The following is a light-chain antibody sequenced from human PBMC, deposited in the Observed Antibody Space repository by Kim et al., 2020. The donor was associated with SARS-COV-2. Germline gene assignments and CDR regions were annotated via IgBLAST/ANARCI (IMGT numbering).Light chain of an antibody. Sequence: SVGDRVSITGRASQSISSWLAWYQQKPGKAPKLLIHKASTLEGAVPSRFSGSGSGTDFTLTISSLQPEDFATYYCQQSYSTPPWTFGQGTKVDIK. CDR3: QQSYSTPPWT. J-gene: IGKJ1*01. CDR2: KAS. CDR1: QSISSW. V-gene: IGKV1-5*03.